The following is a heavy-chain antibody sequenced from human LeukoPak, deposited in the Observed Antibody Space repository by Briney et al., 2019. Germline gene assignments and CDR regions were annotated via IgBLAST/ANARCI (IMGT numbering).Heavy chain of an antibody. CDR2: TYYRSKWFS. CDR1: GDSVSSKSAA. Sequence: SQTLSLTCAISGDSVSSKSAAWSWIRQSPSRGLEWLGRTYYRSKWFSEYTLSVKSRITIKPDTSKNQFTLQLNSVTPEDTAVYYCARARGYLENWGQGTLVTVSS. CDR3: ARARGYLEN. D-gene: IGHD6-13*01. J-gene: IGHJ4*02. V-gene: IGHV6-1*01.